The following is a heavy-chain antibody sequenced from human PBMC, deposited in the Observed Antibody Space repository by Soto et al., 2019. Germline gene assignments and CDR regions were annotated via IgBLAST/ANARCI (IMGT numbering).Heavy chain of an antibody. CDR2: ISGSGEKT. D-gene: IGHD3-3*01. Sequence: GGSLRLSCVASGFNFSYNAMSWVRQAPGKGLQWVSTISGSGEKTYYADSVKGRFTISRDNAKNTLYLQMNSLRAEDTAVYYCARGTTVGYDFWSGYYTPYYYYYGMDVWGQGTTVTVSS. V-gene: IGHV3-23*01. CDR1: GFNFSYNA. CDR3: ARGTTVGYDFWSGYYTPYYYYYGMDV. J-gene: IGHJ6*02.